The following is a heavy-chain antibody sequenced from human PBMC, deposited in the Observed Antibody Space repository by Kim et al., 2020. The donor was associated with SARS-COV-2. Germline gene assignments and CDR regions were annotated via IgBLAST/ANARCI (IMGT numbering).Heavy chain of an antibody. J-gene: IGHJ4*02. CDR3: ARVGHLGADYWGAQLYYFDY. D-gene: IGHD7-27*01. CDR2: INSDGSST. CDR1: GFTFSRSW. Sequence: GGSLRLSCAASGFTFSRSWMHWVRQAPGKGLVWVSRINSDGSSTSYADSVKGRFTISRDNAKNTLYLQMNSLRAEDTAVYYCARVGHLGADYWGAQLYYFDYWGQGNLVTVSP. V-gene: IGHV3-74*01.